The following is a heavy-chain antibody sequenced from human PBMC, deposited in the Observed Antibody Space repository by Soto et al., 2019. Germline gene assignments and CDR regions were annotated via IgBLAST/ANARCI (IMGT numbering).Heavy chain of an antibody. CDR2: INHSGST. D-gene: IGHD3-22*01. Sequence: SETLSLTCAVYGGSFSGYYWSWIRQPPGKGLEWIGEINHSGSTNYNPSLKSRVTISVDTSKNQFSLKLSSVTAADTAVYYCARTDDSSGYFRVFDYWGQGTLVTVSS. V-gene: IGHV4-34*01. CDR1: GGSFSGYY. J-gene: IGHJ4*02. CDR3: ARTDDSSGYFRVFDY.